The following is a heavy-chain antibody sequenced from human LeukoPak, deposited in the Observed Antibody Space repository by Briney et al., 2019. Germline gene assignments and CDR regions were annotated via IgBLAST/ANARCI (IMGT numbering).Heavy chain of an antibody. Sequence: SETLSLTCTVSGYSISSGYYWGWIRQPPGKGLEWIGSIYHSGSTYYNPSLKSRVTISVDTSKNQFSLKLSSVTAADTAVYYCARDLGRLVAATPDYWGQGTLVTVSS. CDR2: IYHSGST. V-gene: IGHV4-38-2*02. J-gene: IGHJ4*02. D-gene: IGHD2-15*01. CDR3: ARDLGRLVAATPDY. CDR1: GYSISSGYY.